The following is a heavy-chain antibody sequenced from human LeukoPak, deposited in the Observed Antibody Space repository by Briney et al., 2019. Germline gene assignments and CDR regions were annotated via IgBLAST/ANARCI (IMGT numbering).Heavy chain of an antibody. CDR1: GGSFSDYS. Sequence: PSETLSLTCAVYGGSFSDYSWSWIRQPPGKGLEWIGEINHSGSTNYNPSLKSRVTISVDTSKNQFSLKLSSVTAADTAVYYCARVSVAAAEYGMDVWGQGTTVTVSS. CDR3: ARVSVAAAEYGMDV. V-gene: IGHV4-34*01. D-gene: IGHD6-13*01. CDR2: INHSGST. J-gene: IGHJ6*02.